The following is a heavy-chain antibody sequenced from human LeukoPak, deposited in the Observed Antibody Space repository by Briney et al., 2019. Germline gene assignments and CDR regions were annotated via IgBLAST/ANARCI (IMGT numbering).Heavy chain of an antibody. CDR3: ARGDIDY. V-gene: IGHV1-46*01. CDR1: GYTFASYY. Sequence: GASVKVSCKASGYTFASYYVHWVRQAPGQGLEWMGVINPGGGSTSYAQKFQGRVTMTRVTSTSTVYMELSSLRSEDTAVYYCARGDIDYWGQGTLVTVSS. CDR2: INPGGGST. J-gene: IGHJ4*02.